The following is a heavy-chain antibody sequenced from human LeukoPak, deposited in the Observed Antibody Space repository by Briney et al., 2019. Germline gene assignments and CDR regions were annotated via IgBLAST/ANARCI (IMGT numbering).Heavy chain of an antibody. D-gene: IGHD6-19*01. CDR2: INPNSGGT. Sequence: ASVKVSCKASGYTFTGYYMHWVRQAPGQGLEWMGWINPNSGGTNYAQKFQGRVAMTRDTSISTAYMELSRLRSDDTAVYYCARDSSGWYWASTNTEYFQRWGQGTLVTVSS. CDR3: ARDSSGWYWASTNTEYFQR. V-gene: IGHV1-2*02. CDR1: GYTFTGYY. J-gene: IGHJ1*01.